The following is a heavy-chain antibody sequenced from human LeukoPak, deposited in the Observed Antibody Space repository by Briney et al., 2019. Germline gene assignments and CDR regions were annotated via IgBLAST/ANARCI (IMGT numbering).Heavy chain of an antibody. Sequence: SETLSLTCAVYGGSFSGYYWSWIRQPPGKGLEWIGYIYYSGSTYYNPSLKSRVTISVDTSKNQFSLKLSSVTAADTAAYYCARRKWFGESDFDYWGQGTLVTVSS. CDR1: GGSFSGYY. J-gene: IGHJ4*02. V-gene: IGHV4-30-4*08. CDR3: ARRKWFGESDFDY. CDR2: IYYSGST. D-gene: IGHD3-10*01.